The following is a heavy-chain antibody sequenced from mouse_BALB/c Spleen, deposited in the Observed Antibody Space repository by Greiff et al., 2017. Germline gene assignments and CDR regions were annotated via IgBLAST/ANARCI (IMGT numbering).Heavy chain of an antibody. CDR1: GFTFSSYG. Sequence: VQLKESGGGLVQPGGSLKLSCAASGFTFSSYGMSWVRQTPDKRLELVATINSNGGSTYYPDSVKGRFTISRDNAKNTLYLQMSSLKSEDTAMYYCAREDMITYYFDYWGQGTTLTVSS. D-gene: IGHD2-4*01. CDR2: INSNGGST. J-gene: IGHJ2*01. CDR3: AREDMITYYFDY. V-gene: IGHV5-6-3*01.